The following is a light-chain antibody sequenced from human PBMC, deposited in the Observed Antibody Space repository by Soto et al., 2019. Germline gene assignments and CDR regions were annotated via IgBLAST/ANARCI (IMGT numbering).Light chain of an antibody. J-gene: IGKJ1*01. CDR2: DAS. V-gene: IGKV3-11*01. CDR1: QSVSIY. CDR3: PHRSNLLWT. Sequence: VMLTHSQATLSFSPWERSTLSLRSSQSVSIYVAWYQQKPGQAPRLLIYDASNRATGIPARFSGSGSGTDFTLTISSLEPEDFAVYCCPHRSNLLWTLAQGTKVDIK.